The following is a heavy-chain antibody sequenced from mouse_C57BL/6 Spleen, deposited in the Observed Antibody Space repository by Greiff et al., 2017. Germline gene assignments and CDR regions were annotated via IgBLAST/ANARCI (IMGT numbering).Heavy chain of an antibody. J-gene: IGHJ2*01. Sequence: EVQLQQSGPELVKPGASVKISCKASGYTFTDYYMNWVKQSHGQSLEWIGDINPNNGGTSYNQKFKGKATLTVDKSSSTAYMELRSLTSEDSAVYYCAREGDYYGSSYYWGQGTTLTVSS. CDR1: GYTFTDYY. CDR3: AREGDYYGSSYY. D-gene: IGHD1-1*01. V-gene: IGHV1-26*01. CDR2: INPNNGGT.